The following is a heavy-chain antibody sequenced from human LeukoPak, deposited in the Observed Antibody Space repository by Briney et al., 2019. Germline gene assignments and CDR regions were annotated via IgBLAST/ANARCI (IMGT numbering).Heavy chain of an antibody. V-gene: IGHV3-48*02. CDR1: GFTFSTYS. CDR3: ARDIDY. Sequence: GGSLRLSCAASGFTFSTYSMNWVRQAPGKGLEWVSYISVGSKTIYYADSAKGRFTISRDDAKNSLYLQMNSLRDEDTAMYYCARDIDYWGQGTLVTVSS. CDR2: ISVGSKTI. J-gene: IGHJ4*02.